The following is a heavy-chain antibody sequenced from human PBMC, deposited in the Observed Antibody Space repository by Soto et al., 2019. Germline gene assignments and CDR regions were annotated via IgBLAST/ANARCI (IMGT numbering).Heavy chain of an antibody. J-gene: IGHJ4*02. D-gene: IGHD6-19*01. V-gene: IGHV4-61*01. Sequence: SETLSLTCTVSGGSVSSCSYYWSWIRQPPGKGLEWIGYIYYSGSTNYNPSLKSRVTISVDTSKNQFSLKLNSVTAADTAVYYCASYSSGWYDVSYWGQGTLVTVSS. CDR1: GGSVSSCSYY. CDR3: ASYSSGWYDVSY. CDR2: IYYSGST.